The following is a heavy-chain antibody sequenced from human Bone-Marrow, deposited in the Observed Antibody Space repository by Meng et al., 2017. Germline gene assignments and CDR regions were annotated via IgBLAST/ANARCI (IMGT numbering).Heavy chain of an antibody. CDR1: GFTFDDFA. CDR3: AKDIGAIRYYGMDV. CDR2: ISWNSGSI. V-gene: IGHV3-9*01. Sequence: SLKISCAASGFTFDDFAMHWVRQAPGKGLEWVSSISWNSGSIGYVDSVKGRFTISRDNAKNSLYLQMNSLRAEDTALYYCAKDIGAIRYYGMDVWGQGTTVTVS. J-gene: IGHJ6*02. D-gene: IGHD3-9*01.